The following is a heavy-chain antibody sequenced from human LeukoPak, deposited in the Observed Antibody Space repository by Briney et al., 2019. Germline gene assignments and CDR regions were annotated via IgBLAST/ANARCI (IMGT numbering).Heavy chain of an antibody. CDR2: INGNGDTT. J-gene: IGHJ5*02. CDR1: GFTFSSYA. CDR3: ARIGMENFYDL. V-gene: IGHV3-64*02. Sequence: GGSLRLSCAASGFTFSSYAMSWVRQAPGKGLEYVSAINGNGDTTYYADSVKGRFSISRDNSKNTLYLQMGNLRGEDMALYFCARIGMENFYDLWGQGTLVTVSS. D-gene: IGHD3-3*01.